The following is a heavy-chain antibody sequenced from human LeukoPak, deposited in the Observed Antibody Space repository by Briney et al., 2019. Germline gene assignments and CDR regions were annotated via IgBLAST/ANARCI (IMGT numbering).Heavy chain of an antibody. V-gene: IGHV4-61*01. Sequence: EPSETLSLTCTVSGGSVSSGNYYWSWIRQPPGKGLEWIGYIYDLGSTIYNPSLRSRVTLSIDMSKNQFSLKLSSVTAADTAVYYCARETDHYSDSSAFGYWGQGTLVTVSS. CDR3: ARETDHYSDSSAFGY. CDR1: GGSVSSGNYY. D-gene: IGHD3-22*01. J-gene: IGHJ4*02. CDR2: IYDLGST.